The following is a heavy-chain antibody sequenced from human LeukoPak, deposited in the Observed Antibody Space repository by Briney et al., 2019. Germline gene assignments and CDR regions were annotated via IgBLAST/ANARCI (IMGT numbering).Heavy chain of an antibody. D-gene: IGHD5-12*01. J-gene: IGHJ4*02. CDR3: ARDGTYTDYDPDFDI. CDR1: GFSFSNYA. V-gene: IGHV3-30-3*01. CDR2: ISYDGSNK. Sequence: PGRSLRLSCAASGFSFSNYAMHWVRQAPGKGLEWVAVISYDGSNKYYADSVKGRFTISRDNSKNTLYLQMNSLRGEDTAVYYCARDGTYTDYDPDFDIWGQGTLVTVSS.